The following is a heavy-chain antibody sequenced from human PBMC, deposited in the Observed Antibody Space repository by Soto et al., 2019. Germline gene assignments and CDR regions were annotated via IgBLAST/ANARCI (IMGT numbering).Heavy chain of an antibody. D-gene: IGHD4-17*01. J-gene: IGHJ5*02. CDR1: GFTFSSYE. V-gene: IGHV3-48*03. CDR3: ARVTTSYNWFDP. CDR2: ISSSGSTI. Sequence: GGSLRLSCAASGFTFSSYEMNWVRQAPGKGLEWVSYISSSGSTIYYADSVKGRFTISRDNAKNSLYLQMNSLRAEDTAVYYCARVTTSYNWFDPWGPGTLVTVYS.